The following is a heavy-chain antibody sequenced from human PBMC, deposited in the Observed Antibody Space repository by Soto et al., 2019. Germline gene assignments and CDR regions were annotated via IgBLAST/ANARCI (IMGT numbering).Heavy chain of an antibody. CDR1: GGTFSRFA. D-gene: IGHD2-21*01. Sequence: QVQLVQSGAEVMKPGSSAKVSCKAYGGTFSRFAMSWVRQAPGQGPEWMGGIIPMFRAPTYAQNFQGRLTISADESSSTAYMELSSLRSEDTAMYYCARPGDVVVPFAQNAFDIWGQGTMVTVSS. V-gene: IGHV1-69*01. CDR2: IIPMFRAP. CDR3: ARPGDVVVPFAQNAFDI. J-gene: IGHJ3*02.